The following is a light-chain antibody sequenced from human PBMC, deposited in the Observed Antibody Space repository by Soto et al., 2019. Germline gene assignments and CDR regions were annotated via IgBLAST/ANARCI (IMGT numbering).Light chain of an antibody. J-gene: IGKJ1*01. V-gene: IGKV3-20*01. CDR3: QQYGSSGT. Sequence: EIVFTQSPCTLSLSPFERSTLSCRSSQSVSNNCLAWYQQKPGRAPRLVIYGASNRATGIPDRFSGSGSGTDFTLTISRLEPEDFAVYYCQQYGSSGTFGQGTKVDI. CDR2: GAS. CDR1: QSVSNNC.